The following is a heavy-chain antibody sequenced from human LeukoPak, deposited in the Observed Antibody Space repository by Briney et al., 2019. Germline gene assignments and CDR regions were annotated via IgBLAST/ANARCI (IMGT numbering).Heavy chain of an antibody. Sequence: GGSLRLSCAASGFTFSSYAMSWVRQAAGKGLGWVSTISGSGGSTYSAELLKGRFTISRDSTKNTLYLQMDSLRAEDTALYYCARARSGWYLFDSWGQGTLVTVSS. CDR3: ARARSGWYLFDS. V-gene: IGHV3-23*01. J-gene: IGHJ4*02. CDR1: GFTFSSYA. D-gene: IGHD6-19*01. CDR2: ISGSGGST.